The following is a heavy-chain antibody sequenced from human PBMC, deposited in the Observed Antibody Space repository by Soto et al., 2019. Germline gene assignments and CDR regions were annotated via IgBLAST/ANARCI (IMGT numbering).Heavy chain of an antibody. CDR1: GFSFSDSA. CDR2: ISTNGRST. CDR3: LRDIFGVVIFES. J-gene: IGHJ4*02. Sequence: GGSLRLSCSASGFSFSDSAMHWVRQAPGKRLEYVSAISTNGRSTYHADSVKGRFTISRDNSKNTVHLQMSSLRAEDTAVYYCLRDIFGVVIFESWGQGTPVTVSS. V-gene: IGHV3-64D*06. D-gene: IGHD3-3*01.